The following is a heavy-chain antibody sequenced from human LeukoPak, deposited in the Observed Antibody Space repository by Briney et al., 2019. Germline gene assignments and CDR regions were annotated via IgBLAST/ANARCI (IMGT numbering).Heavy chain of an antibody. V-gene: IGHV4-39*01. CDR1: GGSISTDSYY. D-gene: IGHD1-26*01. CDR2: VSYSGST. CDR3: ASVRSGSHYFDY. J-gene: IGHJ4*02. Sequence: PSETLSLTCTVSGGSISTDSYYWGWIRQPPGKGLEWIGSVSYSGSTYYNPSLKSRVTISVDTSKNQFSLNLSSVTAADTAAYYCASVRSGSHYFDYWGQGTLVTVSS.